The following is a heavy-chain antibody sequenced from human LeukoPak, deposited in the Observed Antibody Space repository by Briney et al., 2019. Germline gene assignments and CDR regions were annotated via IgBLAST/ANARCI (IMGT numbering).Heavy chain of an antibody. CDR1: GYTFTGYY. Sequence: GASVKVSCKASGYTFTGYYMHWVRQAPGQGLEWMGWINPNSGGTNYAQKFQGRVTMTRDTSISTAYMELSRLRSDDTAVYYCARETVLTGYEAYSFDYWGQGTLVTVSS. D-gene: IGHD3-9*01. CDR3: ARETVLTGYEAYSFDY. V-gene: IGHV1-2*02. CDR2: INPNSGGT. J-gene: IGHJ4*02.